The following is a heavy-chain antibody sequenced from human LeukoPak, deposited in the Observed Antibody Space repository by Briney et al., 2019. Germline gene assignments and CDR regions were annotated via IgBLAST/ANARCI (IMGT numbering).Heavy chain of an antibody. D-gene: IGHD6-13*01. V-gene: IGHV4-39*01. CDR1: GGSISSKSYY. J-gene: IGHJ4*02. CDR2: IYYSGST. Sequence: PSETLSLTCTVSGGSISSKSYYWGWIRQPPGKGLEWIGSIYYSGSTNYNPSLKSRVTISVDTSKNQFSLKLSSVTAADTAVYYCARHEDLSIAAAGYDSGDYWGQGTLVTVSS. CDR3: ARHEDLSIAAAGYDSGDY.